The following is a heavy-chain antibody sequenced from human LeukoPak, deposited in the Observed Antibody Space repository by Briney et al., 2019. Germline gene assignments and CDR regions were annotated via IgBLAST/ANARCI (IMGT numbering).Heavy chain of an antibody. CDR1: GFTFSSYG. CDR2: IYSGGST. Sequence: GRSLRLSCAASGFTFSSYGMHWVRQAPGKGLEWVSVIYSGGSTYYADSVKGRFTISRDNSKNTLYLQMNSLRAEDTAVYYCAREPDTAMEGGAFGIWGQGTMVTVSS. CDR3: AREPDTAMEGGAFGI. J-gene: IGHJ3*02. V-gene: IGHV3-66*01. D-gene: IGHD5-18*01.